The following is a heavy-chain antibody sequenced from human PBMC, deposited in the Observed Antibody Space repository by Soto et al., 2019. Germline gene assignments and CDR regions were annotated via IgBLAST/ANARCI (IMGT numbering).Heavy chain of an antibody. V-gene: IGHV3-30*18. J-gene: IGHJ4*02. CDR3: AKDPSAVVAATTSYFDY. CDR1: GFTFSSYG. Sequence: GGSLRLSCAASGFTFSSYGMHWVRQAPGKGLEWVAVISYDGSNKYYADSVKGRFTISRDNSKNTLYLQMNSLRAEDTAVYYCAKDPSAVVAATTSYFDYWGQGTLVTVSS. D-gene: IGHD2-15*01. CDR2: ISYDGSNK.